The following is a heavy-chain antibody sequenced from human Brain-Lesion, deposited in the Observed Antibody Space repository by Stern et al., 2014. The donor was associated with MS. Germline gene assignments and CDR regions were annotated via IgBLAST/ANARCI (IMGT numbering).Heavy chain of an antibody. CDR3: SRGKVASAPLDV. Sequence: VPLVESGGGVVQPGKSLRLSCAASGFTFISYGIHWVRQAPGKGLEWVALIWYDGSKKFYADSVKGRFAISRDTSKNTVYLQMNSLRVGDTAVYFCSRGKVASAPLDVWGQGTTVTVS. J-gene: IGHJ6*02. CDR2: IWYDGSKK. CDR1: GFTFISYG. V-gene: IGHV3-33*01.